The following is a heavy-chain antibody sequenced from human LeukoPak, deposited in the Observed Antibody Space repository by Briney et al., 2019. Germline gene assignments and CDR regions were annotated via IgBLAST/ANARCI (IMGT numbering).Heavy chain of an antibody. CDR2: IDISGGST. Sequence: GGSLRLSCAASGFTFSSHAMCWVRQAPGKGLEWVSSIDISGGSTYYADSVQGRFTISRDNSKNTLYLQMNSLRAEDTAVYYCARDWGYGDYLYWYFDLWGRGTLVTVST. D-gene: IGHD4-17*01. CDR1: GFTFSSHA. V-gene: IGHV3-23*01. J-gene: IGHJ2*01. CDR3: ARDWGYGDYLYWYFDL.